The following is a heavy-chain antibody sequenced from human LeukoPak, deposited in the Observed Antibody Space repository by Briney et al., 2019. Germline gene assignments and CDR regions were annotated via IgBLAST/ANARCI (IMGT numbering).Heavy chain of an antibody. CDR3: ARHYSYYASSGYYDRYFDY. CDR2: IYYSGST. D-gene: IGHD3-22*01. CDR1: GGSISSYY. V-gene: IGHV4-59*08. J-gene: IGHJ4*02. Sequence: SETLSLTCTVSGGSISSYYWSWIRQPPGKGLEWIGYIYYSGSTTYNPSLKSRATMSVDTSKNQFSLKLTSVTAADTAVYYCARHYSYYASSGYYDRYFDYWGQGTLVTVSS.